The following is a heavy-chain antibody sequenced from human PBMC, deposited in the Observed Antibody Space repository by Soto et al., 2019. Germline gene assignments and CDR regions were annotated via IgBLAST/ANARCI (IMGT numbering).Heavy chain of an antibody. CDR3: ARSLYDAFDI. J-gene: IGHJ3*02. D-gene: IGHD3-16*01. V-gene: IGHV4-59*01. CDR2: IYYSGST. CDR1: GPSISTISYF. Sequence: PPDSLSLTVTFSGPSISTISYFCCWICQPSGKGLECFGYIYYSGSTIYNPSLKSRVTISVDTSKNQFSLKLSSVTVADTAVYYCARSLYDAFDIWGQGTMVT.